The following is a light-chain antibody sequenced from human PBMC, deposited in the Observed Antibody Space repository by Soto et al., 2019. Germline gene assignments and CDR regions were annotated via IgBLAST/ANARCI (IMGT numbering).Light chain of an antibody. Sequence: HMTQSPSTLSASVGDRVTITCRASESIATWLAWYQHKPGKAPKLLIYDAARLESGVPSRFSGGGSGTEFTLTISGLQPEDFVTYYCHQYNSYFGQGTRLEI. CDR2: DAA. V-gene: IGKV1-5*01. CDR1: ESIATW. J-gene: IGKJ2*01. CDR3: HQYNSY.